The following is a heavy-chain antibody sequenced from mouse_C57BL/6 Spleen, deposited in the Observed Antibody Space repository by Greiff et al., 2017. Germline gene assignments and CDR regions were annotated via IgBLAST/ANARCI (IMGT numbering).Heavy chain of an antibody. CDR2: ILPGSGST. Sequence: QVQLQQSGAELMKPGASVKLSCKATGYTFTGYWIEWVKQRPGHGLEWIGEILPGSGSTNYNEKFKGKATFTADTSSNTAYMQLSSLTTEDSAIYYCARSGLYYGSSYWYFDVWGTGTTVTVSS. J-gene: IGHJ1*03. D-gene: IGHD1-1*01. CDR1: GYTFTGYW. V-gene: IGHV1-9*01. CDR3: ARSGLYYGSSYWYFDV.